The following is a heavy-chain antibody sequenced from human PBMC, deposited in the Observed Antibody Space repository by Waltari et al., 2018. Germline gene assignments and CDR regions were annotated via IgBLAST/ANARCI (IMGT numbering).Heavy chain of an antibody. CDR3: ALSRYGLASPKFDP. Sequence: QVQVQQWGAGLVKPSETLSLTCAVYGGSFSGYYWSCLRQPPGKALEWIGEIDHAGVTNDNPSRTRRATISVDTSRNQLSLKLTSVTAADTAIYYCALSRYGLASPKFDPWGQGTLVTVSS. CDR2: IDHAGVT. CDR1: GGSFSGYY. V-gene: IGHV4-34*02. D-gene: IGHD4-17*01. J-gene: IGHJ5*02.